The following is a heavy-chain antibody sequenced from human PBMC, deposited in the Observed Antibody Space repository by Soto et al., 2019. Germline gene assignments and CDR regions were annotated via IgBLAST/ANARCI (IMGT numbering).Heavy chain of an antibody. Sequence: GGSLRLSCAASGFTFSSYAMSWVRQAPGKGLEWVSAISGSGGSTYYADSVKGRFTISRDNSKNTLYLQMNSLRAEDTAVYYCAKDFYGDYFRSSGIWFDPWGQGTLVTVSS. V-gene: IGHV3-23*01. D-gene: IGHD4-17*01. CDR1: GFTFSSYA. CDR2: ISGSGGST. J-gene: IGHJ5*02. CDR3: AKDFYGDYFRSSGIWFDP.